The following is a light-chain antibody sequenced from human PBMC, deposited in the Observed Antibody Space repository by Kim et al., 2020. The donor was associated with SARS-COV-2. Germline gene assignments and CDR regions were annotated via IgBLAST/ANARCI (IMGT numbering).Light chain of an antibody. CDR2: NVS. Sequence: QSALTQPASVSGSPGQSITISCTGFSNKYVSWYQQHPGKVPKLIIYNVSNRPSGVFKRFSGSQSGNAASLTISHLQAEDEADYYCSSYTSSATGVFGGGTQRTVL. CDR1: SNKY. V-gene: IGLV2-14*03. CDR3: SSYTSSATGV. J-gene: IGLJ2*01.